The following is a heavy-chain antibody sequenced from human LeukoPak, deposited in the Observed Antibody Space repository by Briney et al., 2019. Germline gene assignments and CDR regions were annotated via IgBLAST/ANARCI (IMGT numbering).Heavy chain of an antibody. CDR3: AREDRVY. Sequence: AGGSLRLSCAASGFTFGSYWMSWVRQAPGKGLEWVANIKQDGSEKYYVDSVKGRFTISRDNAKNSLYLQMNSLRAEDTAVYYCAREDRVYWGQGTLVTVSS. CDR1: GFTFGSYW. V-gene: IGHV3-7*01. CDR2: IKQDGSEK. J-gene: IGHJ4*02.